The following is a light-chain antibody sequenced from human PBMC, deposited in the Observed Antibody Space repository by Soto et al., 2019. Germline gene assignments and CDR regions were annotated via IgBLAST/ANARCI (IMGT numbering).Light chain of an antibody. Sequence: DIQMTQSPSSLSASVGDRVTITCRASQSINTFLSWYQQKSGKAPKLLIFGASTLQRGVPSRFSGSGSGTDFTLTINSLQPEDFATYYCQQSYRTPPWTFGQGTNVEIK. CDR2: GAS. V-gene: IGKV1-39*01. CDR3: QQSYRTPPWT. CDR1: QSINTF. J-gene: IGKJ1*01.